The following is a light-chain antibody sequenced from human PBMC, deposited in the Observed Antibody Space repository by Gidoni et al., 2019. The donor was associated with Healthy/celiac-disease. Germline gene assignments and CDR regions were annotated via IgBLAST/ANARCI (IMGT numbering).Light chain of an antibody. Sequence: SSELTQAPAVSVALGQTVRTTCHGDSLRSYYASWYQQKPGQAPGLVIYGKNNRPSGIPDRFSGSSSGNTASLTITGAQAEDEADYYCNSRDSSGNHVVFGGGTKLTVL. J-gene: IGLJ2*01. CDR1: SLRSYY. CDR3: NSRDSSGNHVV. CDR2: GKN. V-gene: IGLV3-19*01.